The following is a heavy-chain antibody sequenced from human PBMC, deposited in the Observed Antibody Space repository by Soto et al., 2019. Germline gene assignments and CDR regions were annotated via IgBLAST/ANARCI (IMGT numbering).Heavy chain of an antibody. CDR2: IYYSGST. D-gene: IGHD3-22*01. Sequence: SETLSLTCTVSGGSISSYYWSWIRQPPGKGLEWIGYIYYSGSTNYNPSLKSRVTISVDTSKNQFSLKLSSVTAADTAVYYCARTGHYYDSSGYYYHYYGMDVWGQGTTVTVSS. CDR1: GGSISSYY. J-gene: IGHJ6*02. V-gene: IGHV4-59*08. CDR3: ARTGHYYDSSGYYYHYYGMDV.